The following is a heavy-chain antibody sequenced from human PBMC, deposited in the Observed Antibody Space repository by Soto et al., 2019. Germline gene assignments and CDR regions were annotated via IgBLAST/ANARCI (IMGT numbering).Heavy chain of an antibody. CDR2: PYFRSNWYN. D-gene: IGHD5-12*01. CDR3: AKGDNLGPRTGYAFGP. Sequence: QVQLQQSGPGLVKPSQTLSLTCAISGDSVSSNTASWNWIRQSPSRGLEWLGRPYFRSNWYNGCAVAVKSRIIINPDTSNNQCSLLLNPVPPEDTAVYFCAKGDNLGPRTGYAFGPWGQGIMGSVSS. CDR1: GDSVSSNTAS. J-gene: IGHJ5*02. V-gene: IGHV6-1*01.